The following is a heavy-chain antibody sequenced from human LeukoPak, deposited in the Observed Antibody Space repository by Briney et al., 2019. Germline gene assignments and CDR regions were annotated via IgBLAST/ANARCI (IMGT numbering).Heavy chain of an antibody. Sequence: TLSLTCAVYGGSFSGYYWTWIRQPPGRGLEWIGEINHSGSTSYNPSLKSRVTISVDTSKNQFPLKLSSVTAADTAVYYCARGSYDFWSGYYILWFDPWGQGTLVTVSS. V-gene: IGHV4-34*01. CDR1: GGSFSGYY. CDR2: INHSGST. CDR3: ARGSYDFWSGYYILWFDP. J-gene: IGHJ5*02. D-gene: IGHD3-3*01.